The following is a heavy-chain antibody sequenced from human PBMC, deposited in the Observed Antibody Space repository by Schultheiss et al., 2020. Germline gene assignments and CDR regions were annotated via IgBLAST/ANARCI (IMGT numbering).Heavy chain of an antibody. CDR2: INHSGST. D-gene: IGHD3-10*01. CDR1: GGSISSYY. Sequence: SETLSLTCTVSGGSISSYYWSWIRQPPGKGLEWIGEINHSGSTNYNPSLKSRVTISVDTSKNQFSLKLSSVTAADTAVYYCARVNVRGAINYWGQGTLVTVSS. CDR3: ARVNVRGAINY. V-gene: IGHV4-34*01. J-gene: IGHJ4*02.